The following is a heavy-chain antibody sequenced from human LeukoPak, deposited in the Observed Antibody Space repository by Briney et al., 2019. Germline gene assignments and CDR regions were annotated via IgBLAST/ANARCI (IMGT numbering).Heavy chain of an antibody. V-gene: IGHV4-31*03. CDR2: IYYSGST. Sequence: SQTLSLTCTVSGGSISSGGYYWSWIRQHPGKGLEWIGYIYYSGSTYYNPSLKSRVTISVDTSKNQFSLKLSSVTAADTAVYYCARESPSILINSPPDYWGQGTLVTVSS. CDR3: ARESPSILINSPPDY. D-gene: IGHD2-15*01. CDR1: GGSISSGGYY. J-gene: IGHJ4*02.